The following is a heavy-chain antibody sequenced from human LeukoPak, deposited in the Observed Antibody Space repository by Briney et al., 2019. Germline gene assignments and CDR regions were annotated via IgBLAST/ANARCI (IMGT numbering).Heavy chain of an antibody. CDR3: ATDSSGYDAFDI. Sequence: ASVKVSCKASGYTFTSYDINWVRQATGQGLEWRGWMNPNSGNTGYAQKFQGRVTMTRNTSISTAYMELSSLRSEDTAVYYCATDSSGYDAFDIWGQGTMVTVSS. J-gene: IGHJ3*02. D-gene: IGHD3-22*01. V-gene: IGHV1-8*01. CDR1: GYTFTSYD. CDR2: MNPNSGNT.